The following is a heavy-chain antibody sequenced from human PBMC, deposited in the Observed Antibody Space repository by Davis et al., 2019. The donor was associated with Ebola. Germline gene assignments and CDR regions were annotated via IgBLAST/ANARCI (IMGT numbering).Heavy chain of an antibody. J-gene: IGHJ4*02. CDR3: ARVKVIVVVITS. D-gene: IGHD3-22*01. CDR1: GGSISSGDYY. V-gene: IGHV4-30-4*01. CDR2: IYYSGST. Sequence: SETLSLTCTVSGGSISSGDYYWSWIRQPPGKGLEWIGYIYYSGSTYYNPSLKSRVTISVDTSKNQFSLKLSSVTAADTAVYYCARVKVIVVVITSWGQGTLVTVSS.